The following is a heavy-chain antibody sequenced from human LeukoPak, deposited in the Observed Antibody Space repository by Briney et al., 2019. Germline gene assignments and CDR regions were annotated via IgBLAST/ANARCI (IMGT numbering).Heavy chain of an antibody. Sequence: SQTLSLTCTVSGGSISSGSYYWSWIRQPAGKGLEWIGRIYTSGSTNYNPSLKSRVTISVDTSKNQFSLKLSSVTAADTAVYYCASRAGYCSGGSCLWAFDIWGQGTMVTVSS. D-gene: IGHD2-15*01. V-gene: IGHV4-61*02. J-gene: IGHJ3*02. CDR3: ASRAGYCSGGSCLWAFDI. CDR1: GGSISSGSYY. CDR2: IYTSGST.